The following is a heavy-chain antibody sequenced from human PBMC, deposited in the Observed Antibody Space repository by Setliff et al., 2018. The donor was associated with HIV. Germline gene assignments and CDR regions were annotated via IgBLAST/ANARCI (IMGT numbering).Heavy chain of an antibody. CDR1: GGSISSGGYY. CDR2: IYYSGST. Sequence: PSETLSLTCTVSGGSISSGGYYWSWIRQHPGKGLEWIGYIYYSGSTYYNPSLKSRVTISVDTSKNQFSLKLSSVTAADTAVFYCARGTLYYCDTGGYSYFDYWGQGTLVTVSS. CDR3: ARGTLYYCDTGGYSYFDY. J-gene: IGHJ4*02. D-gene: IGHD3-22*01. V-gene: IGHV4-31*03.